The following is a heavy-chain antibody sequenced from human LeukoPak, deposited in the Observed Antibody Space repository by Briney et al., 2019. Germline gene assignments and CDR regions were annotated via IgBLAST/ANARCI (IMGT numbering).Heavy chain of an antibody. V-gene: IGHV1-18*01. D-gene: IGHD3-10*01. J-gene: IGHJ5*02. CDR1: GYTFTSYG. CDR3: ARDWVGLLWFGELSARVWFDP. Sequence: ASVKVSCKASGYTFTSYGISWVRQAPGQGLEWMGWISAYNGNTNYAQKLQGTVTMTTDTSTSTAYMELRSLRSDDTDVYYCARDWVGLLWFGELSARVWFDPWGQGTLVTVSS. CDR2: ISAYNGNT.